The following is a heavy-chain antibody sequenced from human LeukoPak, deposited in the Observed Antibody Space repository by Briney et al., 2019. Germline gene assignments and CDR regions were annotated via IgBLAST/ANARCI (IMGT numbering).Heavy chain of an antibody. CDR2: IAPNSGGT. CDR3: AREYSSSSGRLYDY. J-gene: IGHJ4*02. CDR1: GYTFTGYH. D-gene: IGHD6-6*01. Sequence: GASVKVSCKASGYTFTGYHMHWVRQAPGQGLEWMGWIAPNSGGTNYAQKFQGRVTMTRDTSISTAYMEVSRLRSDDTAVYYCAREYSSSSGRLYDYWGQGTVVTVSS. V-gene: IGHV1-2*02.